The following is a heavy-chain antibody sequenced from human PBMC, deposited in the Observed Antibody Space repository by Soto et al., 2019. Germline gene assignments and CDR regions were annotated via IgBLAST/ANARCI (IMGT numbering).Heavy chain of an antibody. J-gene: IGHJ6*02. CDR1: GYTFTSYD. CDR3: ARERTTMSMDV. D-gene: IGHD3-3*01. Sequence: QVQLMQSGPEVEKPGASVRVSCKASGYTFTSYDINWVRQATGQGLEWMGWMNPNSGNTGYAQKFPGSVTMTRNTSISTAYMELSSLRSEDTAVYYCARERTTMSMDVWGQGTTVTVSS. CDR2: MNPNSGNT. V-gene: IGHV1-8*01.